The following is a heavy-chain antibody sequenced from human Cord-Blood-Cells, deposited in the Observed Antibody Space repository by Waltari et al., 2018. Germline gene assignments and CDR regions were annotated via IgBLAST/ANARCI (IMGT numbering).Heavy chain of an antibody. CDR3: ARTGMGGSDY. CDR1: GFTFSSLA. J-gene: IGHJ4*02. V-gene: IGHV3-64*07. Sequence: EVQLVESGGGLVQPGGSLRPSCAASGFTFSSLAMHWVRQAPGKGLEYVSAISSNGGSTYYADSVKGRFTISRDNSKNTLYLQMGSLRAEDMAVYYCARTGMGGSDYWGQGTLVTVSS. D-gene: IGHD1-26*01. CDR2: ISSNGGST.